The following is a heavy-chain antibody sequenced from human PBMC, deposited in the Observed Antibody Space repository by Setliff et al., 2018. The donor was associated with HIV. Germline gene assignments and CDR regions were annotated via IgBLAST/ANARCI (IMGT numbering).Heavy chain of an antibody. CDR3: ARDPSANGEAFDI. CDR1: GYTLTDLS. V-gene: IGHV1-69*13. D-gene: IGHD2-8*01. CDR2: IIPIFGTA. J-gene: IGHJ3*02. Sequence: SVKVSCKVSGYTLTDLSIHWVRQVPGQGLEWMGGIIPIFGTANYAQNFGGRVTITADESTNTAYMEVNNLTSEDTALYYCARDPSANGEAFDIWGQGTMVTVSS.